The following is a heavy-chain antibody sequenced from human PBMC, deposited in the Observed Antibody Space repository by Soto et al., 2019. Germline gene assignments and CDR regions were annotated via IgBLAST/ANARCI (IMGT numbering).Heavy chain of an antibody. CDR2: ISYDGSNK. CDR3: AKDPGTTSPNY. CDR1: GFTFSSYG. Sequence: GGSLRLSCAASGFTFSSYGMHWVRQAPGKGLEWVAVISYDGSNKYYADSVKGRFTISRDNSKNTLYLQMNSLRAEDTAVYYCAKDPGTTSPNYWGQGTLVTVSS. J-gene: IGHJ4*02. V-gene: IGHV3-30*18. D-gene: IGHD1-1*01.